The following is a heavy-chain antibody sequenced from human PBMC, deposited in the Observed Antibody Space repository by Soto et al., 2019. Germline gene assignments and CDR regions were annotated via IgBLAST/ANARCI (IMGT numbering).Heavy chain of an antibody. J-gene: IGHJ4*02. Sequence: QSGGSLRLSCAASGFTFSSYAMSWVRQAPGKGLEWVSAISGSGGSTYYADSVKGRFTISRDNSKNTLYLQMNSLRAEDTAVYYCAKSPARLLLSYFDYWGQGTLVTVSS. D-gene: IGHD3-22*01. CDR2: ISGSGGST. V-gene: IGHV3-23*01. CDR1: GFTFSSYA. CDR3: AKSPARLLLSYFDY.